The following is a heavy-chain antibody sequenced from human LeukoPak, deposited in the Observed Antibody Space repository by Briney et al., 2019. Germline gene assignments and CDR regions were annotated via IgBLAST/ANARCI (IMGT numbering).Heavy chain of an antibody. J-gene: IGHJ6*02. CDR2: INRDGGKT. CDR3: STWAFYHSLDV. V-gene: IGHV3-43*02. D-gene: IGHD5/OR15-5a*01. CDR1: GFAFHAFD. Sequence: GGSLRLSCAASGFAFHAFDMQWVRQAPGKGLEWVSFINRDGGKTYYADSVRGRFTIARDNSKNSLYLQMDSLRTEDTAFYYCSTWAFYHSLDVWGQGTTVTVSS.